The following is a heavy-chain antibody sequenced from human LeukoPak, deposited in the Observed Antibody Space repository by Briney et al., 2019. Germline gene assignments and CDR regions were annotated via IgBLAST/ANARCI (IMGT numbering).Heavy chain of an antibody. J-gene: IGHJ4*02. CDR3: ARGDDFSGDH. CDR1: GFTFRNFR. CDR2: IHPEGNEK. Sequence: GGSLRLSCAASGFTFRNFRMTWVRQAPGRGLEWVANIHPEGNEKYHVESVKGRFTISRDNAKNSLFLQMNGLRVEDTAVYYCARGDDFSGDHWGQGTLVTVSS. V-gene: IGHV3-7*04. D-gene: IGHD1-1*01.